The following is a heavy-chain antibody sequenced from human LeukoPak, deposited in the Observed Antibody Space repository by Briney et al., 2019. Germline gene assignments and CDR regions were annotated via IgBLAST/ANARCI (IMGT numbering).Heavy chain of an antibody. CDR2: SNPDGTII. Sequence: GGSLRLSSAASGFTFSPYWMHWVRQAAGNGLAWVSRSNPDGTIISYGDSVKGRFTISRDNAKKTLYLQMSSLRVDDTALYYCVRAALTRIVESGGGFDHWGQGTLVTVSS. CDR3: VRAALTRIVESGGGFDH. D-gene: IGHD1-26*01. CDR1: GFTFSPYW. V-gene: IGHV3-74*01. J-gene: IGHJ4*02.